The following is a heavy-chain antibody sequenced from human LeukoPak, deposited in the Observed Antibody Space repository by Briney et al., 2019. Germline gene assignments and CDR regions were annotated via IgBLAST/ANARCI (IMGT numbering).Heavy chain of an antibody. CDR1: GGSISSNC. Sequence: SETQSLTCTVSGGSISSNCWSWIRQPPGKGLEWIGYIYYSGSTNYNPSLKSRVTISVDTSKNQFSLKLSSVTAADTAVYYCARGGRLGFDPWGQGTLVTVSS. CDR3: ARGGRLGFDP. D-gene: IGHD3-16*01. J-gene: IGHJ5*02. CDR2: IYYSGST. V-gene: IGHV4-59*01.